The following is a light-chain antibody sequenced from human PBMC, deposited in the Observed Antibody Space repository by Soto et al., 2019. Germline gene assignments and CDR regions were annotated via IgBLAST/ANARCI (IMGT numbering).Light chain of an antibody. CDR1: QNISSW. CDR2: KAS. V-gene: IGKV1-5*03. J-gene: IGKJ4*01. Sequence: DIQMTQSPSTLAASIGDRDTSTCVASQNISSWLAWYQQKPGKAPKLLIYKASTLKSGVPSRFSGSGSGTEFTLTISSLQPEDFATYYCQQTNSFPLTFGGGTKVDI. CDR3: QQTNSFPLT.